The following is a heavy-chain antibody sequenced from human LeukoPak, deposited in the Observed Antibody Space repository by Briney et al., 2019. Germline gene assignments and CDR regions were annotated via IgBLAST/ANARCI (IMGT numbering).Heavy chain of an antibody. Sequence: GSGPTLVKPTPTLTLTCTFSGFSLHTDGVGVVWIRQPPGKALEWLAIIYWDDDKRYRPSLKTRLTITKDTSKNQVVLRMTNMDPVDTATYYCAQIYRYDFNDYLKVGCYYFDYWGQGTLVTVSS. D-gene: IGHD3-16*01. CDR2: IYWDDDK. CDR1: GFSLHTDGVG. V-gene: IGHV2-5*02. CDR3: AQIYRYDFNDYLKVGCYYFDY. J-gene: IGHJ4*02.